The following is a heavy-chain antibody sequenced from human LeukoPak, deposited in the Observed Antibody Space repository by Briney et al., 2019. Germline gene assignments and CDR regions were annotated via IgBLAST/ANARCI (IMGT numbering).Heavy chain of an antibody. D-gene: IGHD6-13*01. CDR3: TRSPRWAAAPDY. CDR1: GFTFGSYA. J-gene: IGHJ4*02. CDR2: ISGSDGHT. V-gene: IGHV3-23*01. Sequence: GGSLRLSCAASGFTFGSYAMSWVRQAPGEGLEWVSTISGSDGHTSYADSVKGRFTISRDNSKNTLWLQMNSLRAEDTALYYCTRSPRWAAAPDYWGRGTLVTVSS.